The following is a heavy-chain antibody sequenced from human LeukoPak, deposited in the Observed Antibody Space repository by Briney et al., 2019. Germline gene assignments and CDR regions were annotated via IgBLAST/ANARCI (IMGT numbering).Heavy chain of an antibody. CDR1: SSSISNGYY. J-gene: IGHJ5*02. CDR2: MHHSGST. V-gene: IGHV4-38-2*02. D-gene: IGHD3-3*01. Sequence: SETLSLTCTVSSSSISNGYYWGWIRQPPGKAMEWLGSMHHSGSTYFNPSFKSRVTISVDTSMKQFSLKLSSVTAADTAVYYCARTYYDFWSGYNWFDPWGQGTLLTVSS. CDR3: ARTYYDFWSGYNWFDP.